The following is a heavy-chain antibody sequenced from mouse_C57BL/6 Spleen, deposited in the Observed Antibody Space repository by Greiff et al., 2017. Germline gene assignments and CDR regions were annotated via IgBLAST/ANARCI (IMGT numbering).Heavy chain of an antibody. J-gene: IGHJ4*01. V-gene: IGHV1-50*01. Sequence: QVQLQQPGAELVKPGASVKLSCKASGYTFTSYWMQWVKQRPGQGLEWIGEIDPSDSYTNYNQKFKGKATLTVDTSSSTAYMQLSSLTSEDSAVYYCATGTGDYYAMDYWGQGTSVTVSS. D-gene: IGHD4-1*01. CDR3: ATGTGDYYAMDY. CDR2: IDPSDSYT. CDR1: GYTFTSYW.